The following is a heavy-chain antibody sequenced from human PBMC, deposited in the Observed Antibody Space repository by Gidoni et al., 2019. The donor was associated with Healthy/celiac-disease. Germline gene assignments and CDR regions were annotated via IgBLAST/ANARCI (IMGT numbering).Heavy chain of an antibody. Sequence: QVTLKESGPVLVKPTETLTLTCTVPGLLHSHARMGVSWIRQPPGKALEWLAHLFSNVEKSYSPSMKSRLTISKYTSKSQVVLTMTNMDPVDTAAYYCARMLLPYDSSGYPHWFDPWGQGTLVTVSS. D-gene: IGHD3-22*01. CDR3: ARMLLPYDSSGYPHWFDP. CDR2: LFSNVEK. V-gene: IGHV2-26*01. CDR1: GLLHSHARMG. J-gene: IGHJ5*02.